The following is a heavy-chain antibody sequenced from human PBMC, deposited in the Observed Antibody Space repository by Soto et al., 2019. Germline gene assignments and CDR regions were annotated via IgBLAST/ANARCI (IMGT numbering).Heavy chain of an antibody. CDR1: GFTFNNYA. CDR3: AKDFDFWSGFPPYGMAV. Sequence: GGSLRLSCAASGFTFNNYAMSWVRQAPGKGLEWVSGISGSGGSTYYADSVKGRFTISRDNSKNTLYLQMNGLRAEDTAVFYCAKDFDFWSGFPPYGMAVWGQGTTVTVSS. CDR2: ISGSGGST. D-gene: IGHD3-3*01. V-gene: IGHV3-23*01. J-gene: IGHJ6*02.